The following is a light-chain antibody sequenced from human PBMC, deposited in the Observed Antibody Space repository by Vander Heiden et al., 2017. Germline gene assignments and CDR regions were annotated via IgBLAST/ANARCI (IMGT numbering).Light chain of an antibody. Sequence: QSALTQPRSVSGSPGQSVTISCPGTSSDVGGYSYVSWYQQHPGKAPKLMIFHVSNRPSGVPDRFSGSKSGNTASLTIAGLQAEDEADYYCCSFAGTLSVFGSGTKVTVL. CDR3: CSFAGTLSV. V-gene: IGLV2-11*01. CDR1: SSDVGGYSY. CDR2: HVS. J-gene: IGLJ1*01.